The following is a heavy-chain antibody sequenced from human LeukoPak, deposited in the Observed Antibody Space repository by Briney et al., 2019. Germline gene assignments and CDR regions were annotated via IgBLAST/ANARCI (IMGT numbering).Heavy chain of an antibody. CDR1: GFTFGDYS. V-gene: IGHV3-23*01. CDR2: INGDALTA. J-gene: IGHJ4*02. Sequence: GGSLRLSCAASGFTFGDYSMHWVRQTPGKGLEWVSLINGDALTAHYGDSVKGRFTISRDNSRQTLFLQMSSLRVEDTATYYCAKGQELDDGVFDSWGQGTLVTVSS. CDR3: AKGQELDDGVFDS. D-gene: IGHD1-1*01.